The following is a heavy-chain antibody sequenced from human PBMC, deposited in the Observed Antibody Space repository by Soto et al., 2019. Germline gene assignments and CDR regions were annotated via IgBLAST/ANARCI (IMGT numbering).Heavy chain of an antibody. D-gene: IGHD3-22*01. Sequence: SQALSLTCSGSGGIISPGAYFWGWLRLPPGKGLEWIGTIYSSGSTYYTPALKSRVTISVDTSKNQFSLKLSSVTAADTAVYYCARDLGYYDSSGYLNWFDPWGQGTLVTVS. CDR2: IYSSGST. CDR3: ARDLGYYDSSGYLNWFDP. J-gene: IGHJ5*02. CDR1: GGIISPGAYF. V-gene: IGHV4-39*02.